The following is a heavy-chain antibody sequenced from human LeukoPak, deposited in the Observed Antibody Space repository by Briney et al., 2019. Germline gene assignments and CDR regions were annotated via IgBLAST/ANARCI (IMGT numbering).Heavy chain of an antibody. J-gene: IGHJ5*02. CDR3: AARWFDP. CDR1: GYIFTGYC. Sequence: EASVKVSCKASGYIFTGYCIHWVRQAPGQRLEWMGWINAGNGNTKYSQKFQGRVTITRDTSASTAYMELSSLRSEDTAVYYCAARWFDPWGQGTLVTVSS. V-gene: IGHV1-3*01. CDR2: INAGNGNT.